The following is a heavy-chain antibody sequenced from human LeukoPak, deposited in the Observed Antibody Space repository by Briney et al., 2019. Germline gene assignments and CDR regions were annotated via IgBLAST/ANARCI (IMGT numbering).Heavy chain of an antibody. Sequence: ASVKVSCKASGGTFSSYAISWVRQAPGQGLEWMGRIIPIFGTATYAQKFQGRVTITTDESTSTAYMELSSLRSEDTAVYYCAIITFGGVYYFDYWGQGTLVTVS. CDR2: IIPIFGTA. D-gene: IGHD3-16*01. CDR1: GGTFSSYA. CDR3: AIITFGGVYYFDY. J-gene: IGHJ4*02. V-gene: IGHV1-69*05.